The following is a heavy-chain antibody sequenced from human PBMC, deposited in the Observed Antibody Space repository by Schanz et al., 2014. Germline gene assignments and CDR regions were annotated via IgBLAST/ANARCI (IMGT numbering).Heavy chain of an antibody. V-gene: IGHV3-23*04. CDR1: GFIFSNFA. CDR3: AKRDVAHLNWFDP. CDR2: ISGSGAGT. D-gene: IGHD5-12*01. Sequence: EVQLVESGGGLVQPGGSLRLSCAASGFIFSNFAMEWVRQAPGKGLEWVSAISGSGAGTYYADSVKGRFTFSRDNSKNTLYLQMNSLRAEDTAVYYCAKRDVAHLNWFDPWGQGTLVTVSS. J-gene: IGHJ5*02.